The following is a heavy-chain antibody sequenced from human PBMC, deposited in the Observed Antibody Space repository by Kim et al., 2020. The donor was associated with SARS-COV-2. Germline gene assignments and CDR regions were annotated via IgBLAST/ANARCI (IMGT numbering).Heavy chain of an antibody. J-gene: IGHJ4*03. Sequence: GGSLRLSCAASEFTFSNYYMHWIRQAPGKGLEWLAYISGANTGICYAYSVRGRFTIYRNNANNSLYLQMDSLRAEDTAIYYCARDWAFDSSGHFNYWGQGTPVTVS. CDR1: EFTFSNYY. D-gene: IGHD3-22*01. V-gene: IGHV3-11*01. CDR3: ARDWAFDSSGHFNY. CDR2: ISGANTGI.